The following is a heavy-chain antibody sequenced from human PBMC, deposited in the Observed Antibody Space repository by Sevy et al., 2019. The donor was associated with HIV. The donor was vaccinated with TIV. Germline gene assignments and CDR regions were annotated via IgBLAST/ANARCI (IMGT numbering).Heavy chain of an antibody. J-gene: IGHJ4*02. CDR1: GFIFGDYG. CDR2: FKSKIHGGTT. V-gene: IGHV3-49*04. D-gene: IGHD1-26*01. CDR3: TRWSGSQSIFDY. Sequence: GGSLRLSCTASGFIFGDYGMSWVRQAPGKGLEWIAFFKSKIHGGTTENAASVKGRFTNSRDDSKNIVYLQMSNLKTEETAVYYCTRWSGSQSIFDYWGQGTLVTVSS.